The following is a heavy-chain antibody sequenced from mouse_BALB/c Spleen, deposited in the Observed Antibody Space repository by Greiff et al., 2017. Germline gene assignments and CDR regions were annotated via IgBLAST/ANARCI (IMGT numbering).Heavy chain of an antibody. V-gene: IGHV5-6-5*01. CDR1: GFTFSSYA. Sequence: EVQLVESGGGLVKPGGSLKLSCAASGFTFSSYAMSWVRQTPEKRLEWVASISSGGSTYYPDSVKGRFTISRDNARNILYLQMSSLRSEDTAMYYCAREDYYGSSPAWFAYWGQGTLVTVSA. CDR3: AREDYYGSSPAWFAY. J-gene: IGHJ3*01. CDR2: ISSGGST. D-gene: IGHD1-1*01.